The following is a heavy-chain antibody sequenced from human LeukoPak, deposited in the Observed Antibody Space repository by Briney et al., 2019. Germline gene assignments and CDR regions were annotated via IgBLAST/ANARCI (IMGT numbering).Heavy chain of an antibody. J-gene: IGHJ6*02. V-gene: IGHV3-23*01. CDR2: ISGSGGST. CDR3: AKDWDDSSGWSNLYYYYGMDV. D-gene: IGHD6-19*01. CDR1: GFTFSSYA. Sequence: GGSLRLSCAASGFTFSSYAMSWVRQAPGKGVEWVSAISGSGGSTYYADSVKGRFTISRDNSKNTLYLQMNSLRAEDTAVYYCAKDWDDSSGWSNLYYYYGMDVWGQGTTVTVSS.